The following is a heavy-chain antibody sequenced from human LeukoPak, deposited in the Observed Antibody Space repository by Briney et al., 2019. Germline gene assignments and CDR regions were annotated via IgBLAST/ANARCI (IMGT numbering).Heavy chain of an antibody. J-gene: IGHJ4*02. D-gene: IGHD3-22*01. CDR2: LTGSGGST. Sequence: GGSLSLLYAASGFTFSNCATSWVRQAPGQGLEWVSTLTGSGGSTYYADSVKGRFTISRDNSKNTLYLLMNSLRAEDTAVYYCAKRTYYSESSSSRALDYCGQGTLVTVSS. CDR1: GFTFSNCA. V-gene: IGHV3-23*01. CDR3: AKRTYYSESSSSRALDY.